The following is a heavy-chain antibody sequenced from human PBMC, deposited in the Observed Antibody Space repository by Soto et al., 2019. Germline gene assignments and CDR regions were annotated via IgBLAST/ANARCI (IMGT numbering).Heavy chain of an antibody. CDR2: MKRKTDGGTT. CDR1: GFTFDSAW. V-gene: IGHV3-15*01. J-gene: IGHJ6*02. CDR3: TTDCSXGSCYPGAYYYYYAMDV. D-gene: IGHD2-15*01. Sequence: PGGSLRLSCAASGFTFDSAWMSWVRQAPGKGVEWVGRMKRKTDGGTTDYAAPVKGRFTISRDDSKTTLYLQINSLKTEDTAVYYCTTDCSXGSCYPGAYYYYYAMDVWGQGTTVTVSS.